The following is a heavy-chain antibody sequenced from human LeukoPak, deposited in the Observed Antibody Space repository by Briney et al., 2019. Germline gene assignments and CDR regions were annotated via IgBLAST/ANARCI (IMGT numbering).Heavy chain of an antibody. CDR2: ISGSGGST. D-gene: IGHD6-13*01. J-gene: IGHJ6*02. CDR1: GFTFSSYA. V-gene: IGHV3-23*01. Sequence: PGGSLRLSCAASGFTFSSYAMSWVRQAPGKGLEWVSAISGSGGSTYYADSVKGRFTISRDNSKNTLYLQMNSLRAEDTAVYYCAKGYSSPWNYYYYGMDVWGQGTTVTVSS. CDR3: AKGYSSPWNYYYYGMDV.